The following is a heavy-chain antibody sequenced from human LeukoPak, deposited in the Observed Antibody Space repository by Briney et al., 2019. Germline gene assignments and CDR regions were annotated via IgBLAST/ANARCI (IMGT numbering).Heavy chain of an antibody. CDR2: ISSRSAYI. J-gene: IGHJ4*02. Sequence: PGGSLRLSCAASGFTFSSYTMNWVRQAPGKGLEWVSSISSRSAYIYYADSVKVRFTISRDNAKNSLYLQMNSLRAEDTAVYYCARDWGSDWPIDYWGQGTLVTVSS. CDR3: ARDWGSDWPIDY. CDR1: GFTFSSYT. D-gene: IGHD6-19*01. V-gene: IGHV3-21*01.